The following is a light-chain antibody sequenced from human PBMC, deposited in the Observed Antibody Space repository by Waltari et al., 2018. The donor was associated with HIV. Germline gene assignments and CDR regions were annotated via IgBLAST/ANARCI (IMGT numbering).Light chain of an antibody. J-gene: IGLJ1*01. Sequence: QSVLTQPPSVSGAPGQTITISCSGATSNVGGHQNVHWYQHLPGTAPKLLIYGDVNRPSGVPDRFSASKSGTSASLAITGLQPEDEGDYYCQSYDFTLGSIYVFGPGTKVTVL. CDR3: QSYDFTLGSIYV. CDR2: GDV. CDR1: TSNVGGHQN. V-gene: IGLV1-40*01.